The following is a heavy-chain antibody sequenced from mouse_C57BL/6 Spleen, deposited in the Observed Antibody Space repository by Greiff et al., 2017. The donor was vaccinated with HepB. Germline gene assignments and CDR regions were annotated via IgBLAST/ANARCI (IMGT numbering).Heavy chain of an antibody. Sequence: EVQLQQSGPELVKPGASVKISCKASGYSFTDYNMNWVKQSNGKSLEWIGVINPNYGTTSYNQKFKGKATLPVDQSSSTAYMQLNSLTSEDSAVYYCASPNYYGSSKYYAMDYWGQGTSVTVSS. V-gene: IGHV1-39*01. J-gene: IGHJ4*01. D-gene: IGHD1-1*01. CDR1: GYSFTDYN. CDR3: ASPNYYGSSKYYAMDY. CDR2: INPNYGTT.